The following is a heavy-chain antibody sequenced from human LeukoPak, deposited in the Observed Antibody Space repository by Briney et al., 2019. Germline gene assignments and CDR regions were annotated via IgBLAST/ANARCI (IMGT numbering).Heavy chain of an antibody. CDR2: INPNSGGT. V-gene: IGHV1-2*02. J-gene: IGHJ4*02. D-gene: IGHD3-10*01. CDR3: ARGSGSSYYFDY. Sequence: ASVKVSCKASGYTFTGYYMHWVRQAPGQGPEWMGWINPNSGGTNYAQKFQGRVTMTRDTSISTAYMELSRLRSDDTAVYYCARGSGSSYYFDYWGQGTLVTVSS. CDR1: GYTFTGYY.